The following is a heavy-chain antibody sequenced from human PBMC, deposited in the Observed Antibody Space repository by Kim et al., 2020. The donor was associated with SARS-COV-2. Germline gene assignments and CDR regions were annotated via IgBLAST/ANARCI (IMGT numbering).Heavy chain of an antibody. CDR3: ARGHMVHCSSTSCQGAFDY. D-gene: IGHD2-2*01. CDR2: TYYRSTWYN. J-gene: IGHJ4*02. Sequence: SQTLSLTCAISGDSVSSNSAAWNWIRQSPSRGLEWLGRTYYRSTWYNDYAVSVKSRITINQDTSKNQFSLQLNSVTPEDTAVYYCARGHMVHCSSTSCQGAFDYWGQGTLVTVSS. CDR1: GDSVSSNSAA. V-gene: IGHV6-1*01.